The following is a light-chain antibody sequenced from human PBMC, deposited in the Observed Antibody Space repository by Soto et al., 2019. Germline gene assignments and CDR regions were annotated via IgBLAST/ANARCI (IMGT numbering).Light chain of an antibody. Sequence: QSVLTQPPSVSGAPGQRVTISGTGSSSNIGAGYDVHWYQQLPGTDPKLLIYGNSNRPSGVPDRFSGSKSGTSASLAITGLKDEDEADYYCQSYDSSLSGSVFGGGTKLTVL. V-gene: IGLV1-40*01. CDR2: GNS. J-gene: IGLJ2*01. CDR3: QSYDSSLSGSV. CDR1: SSNIGAGYD.